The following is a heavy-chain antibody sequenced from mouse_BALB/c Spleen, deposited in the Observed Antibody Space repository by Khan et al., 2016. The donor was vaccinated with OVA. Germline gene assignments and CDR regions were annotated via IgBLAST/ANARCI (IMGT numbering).Heavy chain of an antibody. CDR3: ARAYYRYDGYYAMDY. Sequence: VQLQESGPGLVAPSQSLSITCTVSGFSLSRYNIHWVRQPPGKGLEWLGMIWGGGGTDYNSTPISRLSIRKDNSKSQVLLKMNSLQTDDTAMYYCARAYYRYDGYYAMDYWGQGTSVTVSS. D-gene: IGHD2-14*01. CDR2: IWGGGGT. J-gene: IGHJ4*01. V-gene: IGHV2-6-4*01. CDR1: GFSLSRYN.